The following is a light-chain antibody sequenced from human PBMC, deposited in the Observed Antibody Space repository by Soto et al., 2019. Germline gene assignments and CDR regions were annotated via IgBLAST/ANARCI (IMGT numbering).Light chain of an antibody. CDR1: QSFSSY. CDR2: SAS. CDR3: QQRTDWPMT. V-gene: IGKV3-11*01. J-gene: IGKJ5*01. Sequence: EFVLTQSPATLSFSPGERATLSCRASQSFSSYLAWYQQRPGQAPRLLIYSASNRATGIPARFSGSGSWTNFTLTISSLEAEDFAVYYCQQRTDWPMTFGHGERLEIK.